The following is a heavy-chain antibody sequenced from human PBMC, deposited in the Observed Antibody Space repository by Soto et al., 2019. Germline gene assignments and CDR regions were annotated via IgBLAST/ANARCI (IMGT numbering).Heavy chain of an antibody. V-gene: IGHV4-61*08. CDR1: GASLSSGGYF. CDR2: INHSGIT. Sequence: LSLTCAVSGASLSSGGYFYTWVRQPPGKGLEWLGYINHSGITNYNPSLKSRVTISLDTSKNQFSLNLSSVTAADTAVYYCASVGYTYGFDYWGQGTLVTVSS. D-gene: IGHD5-18*01. CDR3: ASVGYTYGFDY. J-gene: IGHJ4*02.